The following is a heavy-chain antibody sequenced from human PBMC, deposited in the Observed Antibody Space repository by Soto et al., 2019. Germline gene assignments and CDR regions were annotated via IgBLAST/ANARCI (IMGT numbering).Heavy chain of an antibody. Sequence: QVQLVQSGAEVKKPGSSVKVSCKASGGTFSSYAISWVPQAPGQGLEWMGGIIPIFGTANYAQKFQGRVTITAVESTSTADMELRRLRAEDTAVYYCARDEVVLVLAAIESYYDYYCMDVWGQGNTGTV. J-gene: IGHJ6*02. V-gene: IGHV1-69*12. CDR2: IIPIFGTA. D-gene: IGHD2-2*01. CDR1: GGTFSSYA. CDR3: ARDEVVLVLAAIESYYDYYCMDV.